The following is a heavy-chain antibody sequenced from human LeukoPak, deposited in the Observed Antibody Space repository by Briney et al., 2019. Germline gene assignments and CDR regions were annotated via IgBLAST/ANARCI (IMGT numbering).Heavy chain of an antibody. Sequence: SETLSLTCTVSGGSISSYYCSWIRQPAGKGLEWIGRMYTSGSTNYNPSLKSRVTMSVDTSKNQFSLKLSSVTAADTAVYYCARGYDSSGYYSLGYYYYMDVWGKGTTVTVSS. CDR1: GGSISSYY. D-gene: IGHD3-22*01. V-gene: IGHV4-4*07. J-gene: IGHJ6*03. CDR2: MYTSGST. CDR3: ARGYDSSGYYSLGYYYYMDV.